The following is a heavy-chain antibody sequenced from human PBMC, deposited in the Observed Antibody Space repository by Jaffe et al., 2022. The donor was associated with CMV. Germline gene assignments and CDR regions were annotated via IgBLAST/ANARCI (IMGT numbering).Heavy chain of an antibody. J-gene: IGHJ4*02. D-gene: IGHD6-13*01. CDR1: GGSISSTSHY. Sequence: QLQLQESGPGLVKPSETLSLTCNVSGGSISSTSHYWGWIRQPPGKGLEWIGSVYYGGSTYFRPSLKSRVTISVDTSKNLFSLSLKSVTAADTAVYFCARLNIASRFLDYWGQGTLVTVSS. CDR2: VYYGGST. V-gene: IGHV4-39*01. CDR3: ARLNIASRFLDY.